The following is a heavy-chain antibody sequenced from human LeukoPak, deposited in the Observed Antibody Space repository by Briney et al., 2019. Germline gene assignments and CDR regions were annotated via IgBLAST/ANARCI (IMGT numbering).Heavy chain of an antibody. CDR2: ISSSSSYI. J-gene: IGHJ5*02. D-gene: IGHD3-22*01. V-gene: IGHV3-21*01. CDR1: GFTFSSYS. CDR3: ARAGSSSVTMIVVNWFDP. Sequence: GGSLRLSCAASGFTFSSYSMNWVRQAPGKGLEWVSSISSSSSYIYYADSVKGRFTISRDNAKNSLYLQMNSLRAEDTAVYYCARAGSSSVTMIVVNWFDPWGQGTLVTVSS.